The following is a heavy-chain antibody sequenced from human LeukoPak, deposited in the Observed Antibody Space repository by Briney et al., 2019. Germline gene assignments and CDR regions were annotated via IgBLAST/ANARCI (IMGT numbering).Heavy chain of an antibody. CDR3: AREGSGSYPYYYYMDV. V-gene: IGHV4-59*01. Sequence: PSETLSLTCTVSGGSISSYYWSWIRQPPGKGLEWIGYIYYSGSTNYNPSLKSRVTISVDTSKNQFSLKLSSVTAADTAVYYCAREGSGSYPYYYYMDVWGKGTTVTVSS. D-gene: IGHD3-10*01. J-gene: IGHJ6*03. CDR1: GGSISSYY. CDR2: IYYSGST.